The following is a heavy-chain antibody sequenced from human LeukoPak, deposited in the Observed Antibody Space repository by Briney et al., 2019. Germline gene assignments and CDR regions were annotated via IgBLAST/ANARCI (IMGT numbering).Heavy chain of an antibody. D-gene: IGHD1-26*01. CDR2: ISSNGGST. CDR3: EKGGGSYYDAFDI. Sequence: GGSLRLSCSASGFTFSSYAMHWVRQAPGKGLEYVSAISSNGGSTYYADSVKGRFTISRDNSKNTLYLQMSSLRAEDTAVYYCEKGGGSYYDAFDIWGQGTMVTVSS. CDR1: GFTFSSYA. V-gene: IGHV3-64D*09. J-gene: IGHJ3*02.